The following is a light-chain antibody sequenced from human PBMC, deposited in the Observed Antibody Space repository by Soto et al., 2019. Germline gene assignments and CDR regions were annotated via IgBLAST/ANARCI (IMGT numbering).Light chain of an antibody. J-gene: IGKJ4*01. V-gene: IGKV1-16*02. CDR1: QDINDY. CDR2: GAS. CDR3: QQYNSYPLT. Sequence: DIQMTQSPSSLSASVGDRVTITCRPSQDINDYLAWFQQRPGKEPKALIYGASTLQSGVPSKFSGSGSGTDFTLNISSLQPEDFATYYCQQYNSYPLTFGGGTKVDIK.